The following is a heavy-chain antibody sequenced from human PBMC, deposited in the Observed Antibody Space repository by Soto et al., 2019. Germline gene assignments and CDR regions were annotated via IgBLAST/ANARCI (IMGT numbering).Heavy chain of an antibody. CDR3: ARRSCTNGVCYNGYYYYYYMDV. Sequence: SETLSLTCTVSGGSISSSSYYWGWIRQPPGKGLEWIGNVYYGGSTYYNPSLKSRVTISVDTSKNQFSLKLSSVTAADTAVYYCARRSCTNGVCYNGYYYYYYMDVWGKGTTVTVSS. CDR2: VYYGGST. V-gene: IGHV4-39*07. D-gene: IGHD2-8*01. J-gene: IGHJ6*03. CDR1: GGSISSSSYY.